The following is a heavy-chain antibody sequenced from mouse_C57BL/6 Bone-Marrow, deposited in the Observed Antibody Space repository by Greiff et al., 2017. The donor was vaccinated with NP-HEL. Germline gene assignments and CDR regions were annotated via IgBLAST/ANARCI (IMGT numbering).Heavy chain of an antibody. J-gene: IGHJ3*01. D-gene: IGHD2-5*01. CDR1: GFTFSSYG. CDR2: ISSGGSYT. V-gene: IGHV5-6*01. Sequence: EVQVVESGGDLVKPGGSLKLSCAASGFTFSSYGMSWVRQTPDKRLEWVATISSGGSYTYYPDSVKGRFTISRDNAKNTLYLQMSSLKSEDTAMYYCARYYSNFPWFAYWGQGTLVTVSA. CDR3: ARYYSNFPWFAY.